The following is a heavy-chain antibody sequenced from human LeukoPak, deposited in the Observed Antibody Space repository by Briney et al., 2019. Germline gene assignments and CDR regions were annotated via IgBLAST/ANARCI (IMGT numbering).Heavy chain of an antibody. Sequence: PGGSPRLSCAASGFTFGSYSMNWVRQAPGKGLDWVSSISSTSSDVYYADSVKGRFTISRDNAKNSLYLQMNSLRAEDTAVYYCASPPGIAAAGNFDYWGQGTLVTVSS. J-gene: IGHJ4*02. D-gene: IGHD6-13*01. CDR1: GFTFGSYS. V-gene: IGHV3-21*01. CDR3: ASPPGIAAAGNFDY. CDR2: ISSTSSDV.